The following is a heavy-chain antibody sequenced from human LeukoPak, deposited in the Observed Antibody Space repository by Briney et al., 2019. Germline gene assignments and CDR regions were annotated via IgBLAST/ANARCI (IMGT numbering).Heavy chain of an antibody. D-gene: IGHD5-12*01. CDR1: GGTFSSYA. Sequence: SVKVSCKASGGTFSSYAISWVRQAPGQGLEWMGGIIPIFGTANYAQKFQGRVTITADESTSTAYMELSSLRSEDTAVYYCARDLVRAPYEPWDDYWGQGTLSPSPQ. J-gene: IGHJ4*02. CDR3: ARDLVRAPYEPWDDY. V-gene: IGHV1-69*13. CDR2: IIPIFGTA.